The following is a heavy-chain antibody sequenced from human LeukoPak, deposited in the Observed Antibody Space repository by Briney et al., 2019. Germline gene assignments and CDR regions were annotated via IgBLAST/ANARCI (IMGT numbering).Heavy chain of an antibody. CDR2: ISDSGST. Sequence: WETLSLICVVSGVSLSIHHWSWIRQSPGGGLEWIGYISDSGSTNYNPSLKSRVTISVDTSKNQFSLMLSSVTAADTAVYYCARGYDSSAYYPFNYWGQGTLVTVSS. J-gene: IGHJ4*02. CDR3: ARGYDSSAYYPFNY. D-gene: IGHD3-22*01. CDR1: GVSLSIHH. V-gene: IGHV4-59*11.